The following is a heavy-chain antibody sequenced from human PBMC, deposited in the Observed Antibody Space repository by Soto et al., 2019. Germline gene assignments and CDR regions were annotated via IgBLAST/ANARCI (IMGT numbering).Heavy chain of an antibody. CDR1: GFTFSSYA. V-gene: IGHV3-23*01. Sequence: PGGSLRLSCAASGFTFSSYAMSWVRQAPGKGLEWVSAISGSGGSTYYADSVKGRFTISRDNSKNTLYLQMNSLRAEDTAVYYYAKSSYDFWSGSYYYYMDVWGKGTTVTVSS. CDR2: ISGSGGST. D-gene: IGHD3-3*01. J-gene: IGHJ6*03. CDR3: AKSSYDFWSGSYYYYMDV.